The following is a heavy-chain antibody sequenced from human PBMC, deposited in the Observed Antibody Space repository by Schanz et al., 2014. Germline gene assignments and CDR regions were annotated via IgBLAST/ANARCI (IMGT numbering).Heavy chain of an antibody. D-gene: IGHD2-15*01. CDR1: GFTFSAYG. V-gene: IGHV3-33*06. CDR2: IWYDGNNK. CDR3: AKESEIVVVVGTSMSGDFHH. J-gene: IGHJ1*01. Sequence: QVQLVESGGGVVQPGRSLRLSCAASGFTFSAYGMHWVRQAPGKGLEWVAVIWYDGNNKYYADSVKGRFTISRDNSKSTLYLQMNNLRAEDTAVYFCAKESEIVVVVGTSMSGDFHHWGQGTLVTVSS.